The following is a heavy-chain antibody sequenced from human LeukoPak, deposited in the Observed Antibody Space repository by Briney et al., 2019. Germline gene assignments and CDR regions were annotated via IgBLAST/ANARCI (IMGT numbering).Heavy chain of an antibody. Sequence: GGSLRLSCVASGFTLSSYMMSWVRQAPGKGLEWVSAISGSGASTYYADSVKGRFTISRDNSKNTLYLQMNSLRADDTAVYYCARDHGDYSFDNWGQGTLVTVCS. CDR2: ISGSGAST. V-gene: IGHV3-23*01. CDR1: GFTLSSYM. J-gene: IGHJ4*02. CDR3: ARDHGDYSFDN. D-gene: IGHD4-17*01.